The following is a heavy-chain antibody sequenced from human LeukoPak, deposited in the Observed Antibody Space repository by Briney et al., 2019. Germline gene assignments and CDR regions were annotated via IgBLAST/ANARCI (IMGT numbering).Heavy chain of an antibody. CDR2: MNPNSGNA. J-gene: IGHJ6*03. V-gene: IGHV1-8*01. CDR1: GYTFTTSD. CDR3: SYYYYYMDV. Sequence: GASVKVSCKASGYTFTTSDINWVRQAPGQGLQWMGWMNPNSGNAVYAQKFQGRVTMTRDMSTTTAYTDLSSLTSEDTWLVTVSYYYYYMDVWGKGTTVTISS. D-gene: IGHD6-19*01.